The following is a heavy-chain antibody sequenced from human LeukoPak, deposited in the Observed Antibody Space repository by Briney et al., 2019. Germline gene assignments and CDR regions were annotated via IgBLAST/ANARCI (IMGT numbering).Heavy chain of an antibody. Sequence: SVKVSCKASGGTFSSYAISWVRQAPGQGLEWMGGIIPIFGTANYAQKFQGRVTITADESTSTAYMELSSLRSEDTAVYYYARVIAAAGTDLYYYGMDVWGQGTTVTVSS. CDR1: GGTFSSYA. D-gene: IGHD6-13*01. V-gene: IGHV1-69*13. CDR3: ARVIAAAGTDLYYYGMDV. J-gene: IGHJ6*02. CDR2: IIPIFGTA.